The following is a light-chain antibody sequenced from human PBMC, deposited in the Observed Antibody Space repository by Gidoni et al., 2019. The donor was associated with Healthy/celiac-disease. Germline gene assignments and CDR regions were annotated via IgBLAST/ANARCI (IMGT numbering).Light chain of an antibody. CDR2: QDS. J-gene: IGLJ2*01. V-gene: IGLV3-1*01. CDR1: KLGDKY. Sequence: SYELTQPPSVSVSPGQTASITCSGDKLGDKYACWYQQKPGQSPVLVIYQDSKRPSGNPERSSGSNSGNTATLTISGTQAMDEADYYCQAWDSSTASVVFGGGTKLTVL. CDR3: QAWDSSTASVV.